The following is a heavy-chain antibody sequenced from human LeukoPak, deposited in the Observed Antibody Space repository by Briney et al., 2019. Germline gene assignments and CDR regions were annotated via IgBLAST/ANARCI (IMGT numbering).Heavy chain of an antibody. CDR2: VSADGGNT. CDR1: GFTFDNYR. CDR3: TKRVKYGGTWDHFAD. V-gene: IGHV3-23*01. Sequence: GSLRLSCAASGFTFDNYRMSWVRQAPGKGLEWVSTVSADGGNTYYADSVKGRFTISRDNSKSTLILQMNSLRVEDTALYYCTKRVKYGGTWDHFADWGQGTLVTVSS. J-gene: IGHJ4*02. D-gene: IGHD1-26*01.